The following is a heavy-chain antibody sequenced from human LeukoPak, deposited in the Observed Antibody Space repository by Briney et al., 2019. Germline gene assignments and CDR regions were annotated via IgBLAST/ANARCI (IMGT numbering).Heavy chain of an antibody. Sequence: GGSLRLSCSASGFTFSSYAMHWVRQAPGKGLGYVSAISSNGGSTYYADSVKGRFTISRDNSKNTLYLQMSSLRAEDTAVYYCVKGPTGRYFDWLDYWGQGTLVTVSS. CDR3: VKGPTGRYFDWLDY. V-gene: IGHV3-64D*09. CDR1: GFTFSSYA. J-gene: IGHJ4*02. CDR2: ISSNGGST. D-gene: IGHD3-9*01.